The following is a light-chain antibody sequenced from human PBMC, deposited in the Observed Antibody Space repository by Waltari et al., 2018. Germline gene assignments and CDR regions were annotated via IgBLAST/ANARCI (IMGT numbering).Light chain of an antibody. CDR2: DDS. J-gene: IGKJ1*01. Sequence: DIQVTQSPSTLSASVGDRVTITCRASQSISGWLAWYQQKPRKAPNLLIYDDSTLESGVSSRFSGSRSGTEFTLTISSLQPDDSATYFCLQYDTYWTFGQGTKVEIK. CDR3: LQYDTYWT. CDR1: QSISGW. V-gene: IGKV1-5*01.